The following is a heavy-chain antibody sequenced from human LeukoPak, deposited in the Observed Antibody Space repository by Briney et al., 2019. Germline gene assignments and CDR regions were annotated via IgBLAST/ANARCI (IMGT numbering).Heavy chain of an antibody. CDR2: IYYSGST. D-gene: IGHD3-3*01. V-gene: IGHV4-59*01. CDR3: ARVARGDFWSGYYANFDY. CDR1: GFTFSSYA. Sequence: GSLRLSCAASGFTFSSYAMSWVRQAPGKGLEWIGYIYYSGSTNYNPSLKSRVTISVDTSKNQFSLKLSSVTAADTAVYYCARVARGDFWSGYYANFDYWGQGTLVTVSS. J-gene: IGHJ4*02.